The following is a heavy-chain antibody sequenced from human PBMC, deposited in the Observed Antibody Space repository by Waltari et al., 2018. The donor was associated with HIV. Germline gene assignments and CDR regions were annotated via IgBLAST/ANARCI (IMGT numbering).Heavy chain of an antibody. CDR3: ARGSRLVAAYYYYGLDV. CDR2: IRYDGSNK. J-gene: IGHJ6*02. Sequence: VQLVESGGAVVRPGKSLRLSCAASGFIFSAYGMHWGRQAPGKGLEWVALIRYDGSNKYYSDSVKGRFTISRDNAENTLFLQMSDLRADDTATYFCARGSRLVAAYYYYGLDVWGPGTTVTVSS. V-gene: IGHV3-33*01. D-gene: IGHD3-10*01. CDR1: GFIFSAYG.